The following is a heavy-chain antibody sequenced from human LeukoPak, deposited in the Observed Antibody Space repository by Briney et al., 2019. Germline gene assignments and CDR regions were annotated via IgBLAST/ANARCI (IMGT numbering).Heavy chain of an antibody. Sequence: PSETLSLTCTVSGGSIRSSSYYWGWIRQPPGKGLEWIGSIYYSGSTNYKPSLRSRVTISVDTSKNQFSLKLSSVTAADTAAYYCARHAGSYYTYNFDCWGQGTLVTVSS. V-gene: IGHV4-39*01. J-gene: IGHJ4*02. CDR1: GGSIRSSSYY. CDR3: ARHAGSYYTYNFDC. CDR2: IYYSGST. D-gene: IGHD3-22*01.